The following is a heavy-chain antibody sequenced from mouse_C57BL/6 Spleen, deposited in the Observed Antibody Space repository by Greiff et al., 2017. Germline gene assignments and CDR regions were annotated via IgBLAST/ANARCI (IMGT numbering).Heavy chain of an antibody. CDR1: GYTFTDYY. CDR3: ARAYSNYGGDAMDY. CDR2: INPYNGGT. J-gene: IGHJ4*01. Sequence: VQLQQSGPVLVKPGASVKMSCKASGYTFTDYYMNWVKQSHGKSLEWIGVINPYNGGTSYNQKFKGKATLTVDKSSSTAYRELNSLTSEDSAVYYCARAYSNYGGDAMDYWGQGTSVTVSS. V-gene: IGHV1-19*01. D-gene: IGHD2-5*01.